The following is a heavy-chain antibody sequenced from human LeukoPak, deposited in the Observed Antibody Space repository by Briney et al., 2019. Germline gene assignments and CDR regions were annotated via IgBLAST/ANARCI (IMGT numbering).Heavy chain of an antibody. D-gene: IGHD1-26*01. CDR3: ARGQEDWDLLQRAVNFDY. Sequence: SETLSLTCSVSGDSIGNFYWSWIRQSAGKGLEWIGRIYITGTTNYNPSLKSRVTMSLDTSKNQVSLKLSSVTAADTAVYYCARGQEDWDLLQRAVNFDYWGQGTLVTVSS. J-gene: IGHJ4*02. V-gene: IGHV4-4*07. CDR2: IYITGTT. CDR1: GDSIGNFY.